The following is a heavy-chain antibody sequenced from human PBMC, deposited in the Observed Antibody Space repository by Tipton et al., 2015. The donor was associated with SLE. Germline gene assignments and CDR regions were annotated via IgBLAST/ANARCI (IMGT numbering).Heavy chain of an antibody. D-gene: IGHD3/OR15-3a*01. CDR2: INHSGGT. V-gene: IGHV4-34*01. Sequence: LRLSCAVYGGSFSGYYWSWIRQPPGKGLEWIGEINHSGGTNYNPSLKSRVTISVDTSKIQFSLKLSSVTAADTAVYYCARAPGLDRDYYYYYYMDVWGKGTTVTVSS. CDR1: GGSFSGYY. J-gene: IGHJ6*03. CDR3: ARAPGLDRDYYYYYYMDV.